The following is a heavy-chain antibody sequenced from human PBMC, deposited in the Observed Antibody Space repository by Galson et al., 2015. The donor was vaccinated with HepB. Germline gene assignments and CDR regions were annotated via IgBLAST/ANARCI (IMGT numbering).Heavy chain of an antibody. J-gene: IGHJ4*02. V-gene: IGHV3-33*01. CDR3: ARDAAARPDF. CDR1: GFTFSSYG. D-gene: IGHD6-13*01. CDR2: IWYDGSNK. Sequence: SLRLSCAASGFTFSSYGMHWVRQAPGKGLEWVAVIWYDGSNKYYADSVKGRFTISRDNSKNTLYLQMSSLRVEDTAVYYCARDAAARPDFWGQGILVTVSS.